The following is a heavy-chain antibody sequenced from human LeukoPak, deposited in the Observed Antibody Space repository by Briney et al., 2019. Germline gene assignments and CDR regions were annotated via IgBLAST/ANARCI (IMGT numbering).Heavy chain of an antibody. V-gene: IGHV1-69*05. J-gene: IGHJ5*02. Sequence: GSSVKVSCKASGGTFSSYAISWVRQAPGQGLEWMGGIIPIFGTANYAQKFQGRVTITTDVSTSTAYMELSSLRSEDTAVYYCARGIAAAGTHNWLDPWGQGTLVTVSS. CDR3: ARGIAAAGTHNWLDP. CDR1: GGTFSSYA. D-gene: IGHD6-13*01. CDR2: IIPIFGTA.